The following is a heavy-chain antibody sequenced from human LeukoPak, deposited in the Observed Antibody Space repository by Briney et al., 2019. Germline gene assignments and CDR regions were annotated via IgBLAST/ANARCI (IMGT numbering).Heavy chain of an antibody. Sequence: GASVKVSCKASGYTFTSYAMHWVRQAPGQRLEWMGWINAGDGNTKYSQKFQGRVTITRDTSASTAYMELSSLRSEDTAVYYCARSRPYGSGSYFDYGGQGTLVTVSS. D-gene: IGHD3-10*01. CDR2: INAGDGNT. J-gene: IGHJ4*02. V-gene: IGHV1-3*01. CDR3: ARSRPYGSGSYFDY. CDR1: GYTFTSYA.